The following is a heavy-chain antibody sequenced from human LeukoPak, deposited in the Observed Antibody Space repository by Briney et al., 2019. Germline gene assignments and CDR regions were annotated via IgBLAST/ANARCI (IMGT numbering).Heavy chain of an antibody. CDR2: IKQDGSWT. D-gene: IGHD6-6*01. Sequence: PGGSLKLSCAASGFTFSSSWMNWVRQAPGKGLKWVGNIKQDGSWTYYVDSETRGFTNSRDNTKNSLYLQLNSLRAEDTAVYYCARGQWRLVLGYYFDYWGQGTLVTVSS. CDR3: ARGQWRLVLGYYFDY. CDR1: GFTFSSSW. J-gene: IGHJ4*02. V-gene: IGHV3-7*05.